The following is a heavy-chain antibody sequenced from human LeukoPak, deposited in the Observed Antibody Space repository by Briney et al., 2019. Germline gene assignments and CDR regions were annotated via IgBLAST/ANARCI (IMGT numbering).Heavy chain of an antibody. D-gene: IGHD5/OR15-5a*01. CDR2: IGASGDSI. Sequence: PGGSLRLSCPASGFTFSSYPMIWARQPPGRGLVWVSSIGASGDSIYYTDSVKGRFTISRDNSKNTLYLQMSSLRVEDTAVYYCAKIPDVSDYWGQGTLVTVSS. J-gene: IGHJ4*02. CDR3: AKIPDVSDY. CDR1: GFTFSSYP. V-gene: IGHV3-23*01.